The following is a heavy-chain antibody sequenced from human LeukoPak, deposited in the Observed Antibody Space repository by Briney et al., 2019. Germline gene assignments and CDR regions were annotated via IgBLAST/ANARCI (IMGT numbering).Heavy chain of an antibody. D-gene: IGHD3-9*01. V-gene: IGHV5-51*01. CDR3: ARGGVSFFDWLAFDY. Sequence: GESLKISCKGSGYSFTNYWIGWVRQMPGKGLEWMGIIYPGDSDTRYRLSFQDQVTISADKSITTAYLQWSSLKASDTAMYYCARGGVSFFDWLAFDYWAREPWSPSPQ. CDR1: GYSFTNYW. CDR2: IYPGDSDT. J-gene: IGHJ4*02.